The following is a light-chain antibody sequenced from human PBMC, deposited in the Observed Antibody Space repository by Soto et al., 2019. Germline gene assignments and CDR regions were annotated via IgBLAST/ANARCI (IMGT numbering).Light chain of an antibody. CDR2: AAS. V-gene: IGKV1-39*01. Sequence: DIQMTQSPSSLSASLVDRVTITCLASQSISSYLNWYQQKPGKAPKLLIYAASSLQSGVPSRFSGSGSGTDFTLTISSLQPEDFATYYCQQSYSTPITFGQGTRLEIK. CDR1: QSISSY. CDR3: QQSYSTPIT. J-gene: IGKJ5*01.